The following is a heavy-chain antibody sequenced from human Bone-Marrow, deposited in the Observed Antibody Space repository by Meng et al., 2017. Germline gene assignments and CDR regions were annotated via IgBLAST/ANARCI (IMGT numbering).Heavy chain of an antibody. CDR1: GGSFSGYY. CDR3: ARGRVTTVTTPNWYFDL. CDR2: INHSGST. V-gene: IGHV4-34*01. D-gene: IGHD4-17*01. J-gene: IGHJ2*01. Sequence: GQLQQWGEGLLKPSGTLSLTCAVYGGSFSGYYWSWIRQPPGKGLEWIGEINHSGSTNYNPSLKSRVTISVDTSKNQFSLKLSSVTAADTAVYYCARGRVTTVTTPNWYFDLWGRGTLVTVSS.